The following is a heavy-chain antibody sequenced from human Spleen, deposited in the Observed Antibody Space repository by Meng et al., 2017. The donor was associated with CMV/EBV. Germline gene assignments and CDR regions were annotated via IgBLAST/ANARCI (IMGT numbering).Heavy chain of an antibody. CDR1: GFTFSSYE. J-gene: IGHJ5*02. CDR2: INHSGST. CDR3: ARGAYWFDP. V-gene: IGHV4-34*01. Sequence: GSLRLSCAASGFTFSSYEMNWIRQPPGKGLEWIGEINHSGSTNYNPSLKSRVTISVDTSKNQFSLKLSSVTAADTAVYYCARGAYWFDPWGQGTLVTVSS.